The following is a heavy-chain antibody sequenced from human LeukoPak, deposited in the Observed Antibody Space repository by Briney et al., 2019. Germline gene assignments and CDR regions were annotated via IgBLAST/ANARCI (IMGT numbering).Heavy chain of an antibody. CDR3: ARVYCSGGACNRYFFDF. J-gene: IGHJ4*02. CDR2: IGSSNVYT. Sequence: GGSLRLSCTASGFTFSDSYMSWIRQPPGKGLEWISKIGSSNVYTNYADSVKGRFTISRDNADNSLFLQMDSLRAEDTAVYYCARVYCSGGACNRYFFDFWGQGTQVTVSS. D-gene: IGHD2-15*01. V-gene: IGHV3-11*06. CDR1: GFTFSDSY.